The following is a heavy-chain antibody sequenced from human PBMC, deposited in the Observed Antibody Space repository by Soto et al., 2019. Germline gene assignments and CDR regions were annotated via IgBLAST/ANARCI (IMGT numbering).Heavy chain of an antibody. V-gene: IGHV4-59*03. Sequence: QVQLQESGPGLLKPSETLSLTCTVSGGSIRSYCWTWLRQPPGEGLEWIGCICNSGSNNYNPSLMSRVTIAVYTQMNPFSLQLSSVTVADTAVYYWAGGVSIVVATRRLMYVWCKGTTVTVSS. CDR1: GGSIRSYC. J-gene: IGHJ6*03. CDR3: AGGVSIVVATRRLMYV. D-gene: IGHD3-22*01. CDR2: ICNSGSN.